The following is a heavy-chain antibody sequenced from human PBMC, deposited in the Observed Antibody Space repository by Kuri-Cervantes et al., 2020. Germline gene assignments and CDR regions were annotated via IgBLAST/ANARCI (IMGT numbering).Heavy chain of an antibody. CDR3: ARGGAVAGKMVYFDY. Sequence: GESLKISCAASGFTVSSNYMSWVRQAPGKGLEWVSVIYSGGRTYYADSVKGRFTISRDNSKNTLYLQMNSLRAEDTAVYYCARGGAVAGKMVYFDYWGQGTLVTVSS. J-gene: IGHJ4*02. D-gene: IGHD6-19*01. CDR2: IYSGGRT. CDR1: GFTVSSNY. V-gene: IGHV3-66*01.